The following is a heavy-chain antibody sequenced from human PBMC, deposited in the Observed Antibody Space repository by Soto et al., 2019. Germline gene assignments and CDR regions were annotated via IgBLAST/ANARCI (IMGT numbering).Heavy chain of an antibody. Sequence: GSAVKVSCEASGYTFSDYYIHWVRQAPGQGLEWMGWINPNSGGTKYAPKFQGGVTMTRDTSITTAYMELSRLRSGDTAVYYCAREPATAQPEGVAFRGQRTLVSVSS. D-gene: IGHD1-1*01. V-gene: IGHV1-2*02. J-gene: IGHJ1*01. CDR2: INPNSGGT. CDR1: GYTFSDYY. CDR3: AREPATAQPEGVAF.